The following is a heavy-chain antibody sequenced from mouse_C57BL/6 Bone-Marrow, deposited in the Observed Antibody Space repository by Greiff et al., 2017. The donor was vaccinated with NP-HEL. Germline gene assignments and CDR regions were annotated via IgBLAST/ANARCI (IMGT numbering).Heavy chain of an antibody. D-gene: IGHD1-1*01. V-gene: IGHV1-64*01. CDR3: ARRSRLHWYFDV. CDR1: GYTFTSYW. CDR2: IHPNSGST. Sequence: VQLQQPGAELVKPGASVKLSCKASGYTFTSYWMHWVKQRPGQGLEWIGMIHPNSGSTNYNEKFKSKATLTVDKSSSTAYMQLSSLTSEDSAVYYCARRSRLHWYFDVWGTGTTVTVSS. J-gene: IGHJ1*03.